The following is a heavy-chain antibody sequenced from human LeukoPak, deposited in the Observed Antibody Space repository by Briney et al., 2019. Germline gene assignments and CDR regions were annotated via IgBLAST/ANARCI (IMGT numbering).Heavy chain of an antibody. CDR2: INHSGST. Sequence: PSETLSLTCTVSGGSISSYYWSWIRQPPGKGLEWIGEINHSGSTDYNPSLKSRVTISLDTFKNQFSLKLSSVTAADTAVYYCARVTMVGGFDPWGQGTLVTVSS. CDR1: GGSISSYY. D-gene: IGHD3-10*01. CDR3: ARVTMVGGFDP. J-gene: IGHJ5*02. V-gene: IGHV4-34*01.